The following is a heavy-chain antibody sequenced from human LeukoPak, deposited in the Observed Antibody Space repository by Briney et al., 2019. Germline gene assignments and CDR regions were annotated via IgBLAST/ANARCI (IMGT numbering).Heavy chain of an antibody. V-gene: IGHV5-51*01. Sequence: GESLKISCKGSGYSFTSYWIGWVRQMPGKGLEWMGIIYPDDSDTRYSPSFQGQVTISADKSISTAYLQWSSLKASDTAMYYCARHLLRGSGWTVADYWGQGTLVTVSS. J-gene: IGHJ4*02. CDR3: ARHLLRGSGWTVADY. CDR2: IYPDDSDT. CDR1: GYSFTSYW. D-gene: IGHD6-19*01.